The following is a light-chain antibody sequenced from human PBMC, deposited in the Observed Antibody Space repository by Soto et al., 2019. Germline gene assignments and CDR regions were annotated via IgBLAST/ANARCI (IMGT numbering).Light chain of an antibody. Sequence: QSVLTQPASVSWSPGQSITISCIGTSNDVGGYNYVSWYQQQPGKAPKLIIYEVSHRPSGISNRFSGSKSGNTASLTISGLHVEDEADYYCSSHSATSPYVFGTGTKVTVL. V-gene: IGLV2-14*01. CDR2: EVS. CDR1: SNDVGGYNY. J-gene: IGLJ1*01. CDR3: SSHSATSPYV.